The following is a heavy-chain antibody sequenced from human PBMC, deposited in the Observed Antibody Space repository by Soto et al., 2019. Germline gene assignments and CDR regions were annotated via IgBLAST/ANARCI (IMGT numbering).Heavy chain of an antibody. Sequence: ASVKVSCKASGYTFTTYDINWVRQATGQGLEWMGWMNPNSGNTGYAQRFQGRVTMTRNISISTAYMELSSLRSEDTAVYYCARGRLSYDILTGYYPDAFDIWGQGTMVTVSS. CDR1: GYTFTTYD. CDR2: MNPNSGNT. J-gene: IGHJ3*02. CDR3: ARGRLSYDILTGYYPDAFDI. V-gene: IGHV1-8*01. D-gene: IGHD3-9*01.